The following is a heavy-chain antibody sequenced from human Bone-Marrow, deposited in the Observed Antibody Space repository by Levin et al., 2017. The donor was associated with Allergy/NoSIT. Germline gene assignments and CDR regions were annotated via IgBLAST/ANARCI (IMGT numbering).Heavy chain of an antibody. V-gene: IGHV4-61*01. Sequence: PSETLSLICSVSGGSVSSGNYYWSWIRQPPGKGLEWIGFIYNTGRPDYNPSLKSRVTMSLDTSKNQLSLKVNSVTAADTAVYFCARGGSTSGWYSNWFDLWGHGSLVTVSS. CDR2: IYNTGRP. CDR3: ARGGSTSGWYSNWFDL. D-gene: IGHD6-19*01. CDR1: GGSVSSGNYY. J-gene: IGHJ5*02.